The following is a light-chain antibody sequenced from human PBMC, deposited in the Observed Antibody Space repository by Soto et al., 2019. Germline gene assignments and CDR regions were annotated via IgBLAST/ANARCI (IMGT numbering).Light chain of an antibody. CDR1: QSISSY. V-gene: IGKV1-39*01. CDR2: AAS. Sequence: DIQMTQSPSSLSASVGDRVTITCLASQSISSYLNWYQQKPGKAPKLLIYAASSLQSWVPSRFSGSGSGTDFTLTISSLQPEDFATYYCQQHKSYPITFGQGTRLEIK. J-gene: IGKJ5*01. CDR3: QQHKSYPIT.